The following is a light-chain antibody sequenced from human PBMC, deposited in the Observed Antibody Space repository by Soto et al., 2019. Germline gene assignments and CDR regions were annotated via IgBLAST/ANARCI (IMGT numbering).Light chain of an antibody. Sequence: EIVLTQSPGTLSLSPWERATLSCRASQSVSSNYLAWYQQKPGQAPRLLIYGASSRATGIPDRFSGSGSGTDFTLIISRLEPEDFALYYCQQYGSSPWTFGRGTKVDIK. V-gene: IGKV3-20*01. CDR2: GAS. CDR3: QQYGSSPWT. J-gene: IGKJ1*01. CDR1: QSVSSNY.